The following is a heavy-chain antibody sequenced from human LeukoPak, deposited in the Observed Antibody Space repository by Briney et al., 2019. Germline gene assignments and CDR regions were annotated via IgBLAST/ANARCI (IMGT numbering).Heavy chain of an antibody. CDR2: IYHSGST. CDR3: ARYDSSGYSSLNFDY. J-gene: IGHJ4*02. Sequence: SETLSLTCTVSGGSISSYYWSWIRQPPGKGLEWIGYIYHSGSTYYNPSLKSRVTISVDRSKNQFSLKLSSVTAADTAVYYCARYDSSGYSSLNFDYWGQGTLVTVSS. D-gene: IGHD3-22*01. CDR1: GGSISSYY. V-gene: IGHV4-59*12.